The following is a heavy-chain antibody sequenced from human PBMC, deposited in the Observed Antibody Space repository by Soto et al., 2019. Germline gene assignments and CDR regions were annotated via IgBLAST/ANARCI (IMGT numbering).Heavy chain of an antibody. CDR1: GFDFSNSW. V-gene: IGHV3-74*01. J-gene: IGHJ6*02. Sequence: EVQLVESGGSLVQPGGSLRLSCAASGFDFSNSWIHWVRQGPGKGLVWVSHINSDGSGTTYADSVKGRFTISRDNANNTVYLQMNSLRTEDTAVYYCAKDTAYAMDVWGQGTTVTVSS. D-gene: IGHD2-15*01. CDR2: INSDGSGT. CDR3: AKDTAYAMDV.